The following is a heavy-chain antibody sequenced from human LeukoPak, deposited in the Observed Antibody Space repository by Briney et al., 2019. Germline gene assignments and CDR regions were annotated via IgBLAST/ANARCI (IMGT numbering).Heavy chain of an antibody. V-gene: IGHV3-48*02. CDR2: ISSSSSTI. CDR3: ARGPPYYYGSGSTNWFDP. CDR1: GFTFSSYG. J-gene: IGHJ5*02. Sequence: GGSLILSCAASGFTFSSYGMHWVRQAPGKGLEWVSYISSSSSTIYYADSVKGRFTISRDNAKNSLYLQMNSLRDEDTAVYYCARGPPYYYGSGSTNWFDPWGQGTLVTVSS. D-gene: IGHD3-10*01.